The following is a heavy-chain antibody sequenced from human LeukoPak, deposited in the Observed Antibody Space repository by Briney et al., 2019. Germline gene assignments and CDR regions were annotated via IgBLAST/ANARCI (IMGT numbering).Heavy chain of an antibody. Sequence: GGSLRLSCAASGFTCCSYRMSWLPQAPGKELEGVANIKQDGSEKYYVDSVKGRFTISRDNAKNSLYLQMNSLRAEDTAVYYCARDRGIQTFDYWGQGTLVTVSS. CDR1: GFTCCSYR. V-gene: IGHV3-7*01. CDR3: ARDRGIQTFDY. CDR2: IKQDGSEK. D-gene: IGHD5-18*01. J-gene: IGHJ4*02.